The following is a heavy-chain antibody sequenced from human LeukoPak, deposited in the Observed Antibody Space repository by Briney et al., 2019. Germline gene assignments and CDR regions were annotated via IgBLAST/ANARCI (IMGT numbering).Heavy chain of an antibody. D-gene: IGHD1-7*01. J-gene: IGHJ4*02. V-gene: IGHV1-2*02. Sequence: ASVKVSCKDSGYTFTAYYMNWVRQAPGQELEWMGWINPNSGGADYAQKFRGRISMTRDTSISTACMALSRLTSDDTAVYYCARYGAPERNYLDNWGQGTLVTVSS. CDR2: INPNSGGA. CDR1: GYTFTAYY. CDR3: ARYGAPERNYLDN.